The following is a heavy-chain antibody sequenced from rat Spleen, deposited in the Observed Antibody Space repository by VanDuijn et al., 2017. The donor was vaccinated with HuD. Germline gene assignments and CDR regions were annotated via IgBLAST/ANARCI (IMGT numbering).Heavy chain of an antibody. J-gene: IGHJ3*01. CDR3: IRESLPGYNSHWFVY. CDR1: GFTFSDYY. Sequence: VQLVESDGGLVQPGRSLKLSCAASGFTFSDYYMAWVRQPPGKGLEWIAAISSGGSPYYNSALKSRLSISRDTSKSQVFLKMNSLQTEDTAIYFCIRESLPGYNSHWFVYWGQGTLVTVSS. CDR2: ISSGGSP. V-gene: IGHV2S12*01. D-gene: IGHD1-4*01.